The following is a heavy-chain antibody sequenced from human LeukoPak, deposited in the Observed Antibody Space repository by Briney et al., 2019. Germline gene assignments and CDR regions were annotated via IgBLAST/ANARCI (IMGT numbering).Heavy chain of an antibody. CDR1: GGSISSSSYY. D-gene: IGHD6-6*01. Sequence: PSETLSLTCTVSGGSISSSSYYWGWIRRPPGKGLEWIGSIYYSGSTYYNPSLKSRVTISVDTSKNQFSLKLSSVTAADTAVYYCARPAAPFAWFDPWGQGTLVTVSS. CDR2: IYYSGST. J-gene: IGHJ5*02. V-gene: IGHV4-39*01. CDR3: ARPAAPFAWFDP.